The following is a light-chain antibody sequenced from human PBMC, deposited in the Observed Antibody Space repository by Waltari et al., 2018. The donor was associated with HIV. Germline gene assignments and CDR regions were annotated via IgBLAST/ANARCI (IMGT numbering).Light chain of an antibody. V-gene: IGKV1-5*03. J-gene: IGKJ4*01. CDR3: QQYNYYPLT. Sequence: DIQMTQSPSTLSASVGDRVTITCRARQSVSSRLAWYQQKPGKAPKFLIYKASSLETGVPSRFSGSGSETEFTLTISALQPDDFATYYCQQYNYYPLTFGGGTKVEIK. CDR2: KAS. CDR1: QSVSSR.